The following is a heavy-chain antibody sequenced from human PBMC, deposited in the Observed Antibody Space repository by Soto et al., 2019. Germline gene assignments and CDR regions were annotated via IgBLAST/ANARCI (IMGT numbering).Heavy chain of an antibody. J-gene: IGHJ4*02. CDR2: IYYSGST. CDR3: ARSLINSGSYSPFDY. CDR1: GGSISSGDYY. Sequence: PSETLSLTCTVSGGSISSGDYYWSWIRQPPGKGLEWIGYIYYSGSTYYNPSLKSRVTISVDTSKNQFSLKLSSVTAADTAVYYCARSLINSGSYSPFDYWGQGTLVTVSS. D-gene: IGHD1-26*01. V-gene: IGHV4-30-4*01.